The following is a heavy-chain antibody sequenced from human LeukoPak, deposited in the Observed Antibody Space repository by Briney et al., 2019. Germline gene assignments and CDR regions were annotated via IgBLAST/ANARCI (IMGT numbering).Heavy chain of an antibody. CDR1: GGSISSSSYY. J-gene: IGHJ4*02. V-gene: IGHV4-39*07. CDR2: INHSGST. D-gene: IGHD3-22*01. Sequence: PSETLSLTCTVSGGSISSSSYYWSWIRQPPGKGLEWIGEINHSGSTNYNPSLKSRVTISVDTSKNQFSLKLSSVTAADTAVYYCARGKGSGVYYYDSSGYYYFDYWGQGTLVTVSS. CDR3: ARGKGSGVYYYDSSGYYYFDY.